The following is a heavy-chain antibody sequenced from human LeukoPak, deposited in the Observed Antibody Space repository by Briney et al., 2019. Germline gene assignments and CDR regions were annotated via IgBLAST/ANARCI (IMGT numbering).Heavy chain of an antibody. Sequence: SETLSLTCTVSGASISGYYWSWIRQPPGKGLDYIGYIYYTGNTNYNPSLKSRVPISVDTSKNQFSLKLSSESGAHTAVYYCTRGGSGTYYHYWGEGTLVSVSS. CDR3: TRGGSGTYYHY. D-gene: IGHD1-26*01. V-gene: IGHV4-59*01. CDR2: IYYTGNT. CDR1: GASISGYY. J-gene: IGHJ4*02.